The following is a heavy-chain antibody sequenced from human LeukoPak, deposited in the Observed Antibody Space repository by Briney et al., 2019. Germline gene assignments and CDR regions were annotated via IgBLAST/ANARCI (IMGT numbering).Heavy chain of an antibody. V-gene: IGHV3-53*04. Sequence: PGGSLRLSCAASGFAVSTNCMTWVRQAPGKGLEWVSTIYSSGTTYYADSVMGRFTISRHNSRNTLYLQMNSLRAEDTAVYYCARVDTVMAYYFDLWGQGTLVTVSS. CDR2: IYSSGTT. D-gene: IGHD5-18*01. CDR1: GFAVSTNC. J-gene: IGHJ4*02. CDR3: ARVDTVMAYYFDL.